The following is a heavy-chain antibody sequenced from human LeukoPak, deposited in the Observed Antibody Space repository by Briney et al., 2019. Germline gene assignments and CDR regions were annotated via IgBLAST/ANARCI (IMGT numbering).Heavy chain of an antibody. D-gene: IGHD3-22*01. J-gene: IGHJ4*02. V-gene: IGHV3-11*03. CDR1: GFTFSDYY. CDR3: ARGSSYCDY. CDR2: ISSSSSYT. Sequence: GGSLRLSCAASGFTFSDYYMSWIRQAPGKGLEWVSYISSSSSYTNYADSVKGRFTISRDNSKNTLYLQMNSLRVEDTAVYYCARGSSYCDYWGQGTLVTVSS.